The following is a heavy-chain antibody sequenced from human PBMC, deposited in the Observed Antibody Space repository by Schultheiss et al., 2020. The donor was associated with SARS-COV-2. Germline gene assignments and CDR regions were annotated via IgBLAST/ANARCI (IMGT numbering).Heavy chain of an antibody. CDR2: INPNSGGT. J-gene: IGHJ6*02. CDR3: ARTISLFNYATYYYYYYGMDV. V-gene: IGHV1-2*02. Sequence: ASVKVSCKASGHTFTGYYMHWVRQAPGQGLEWMGWINPNSGGTNYAQKFQGRVTMTRNTSISTAYMELSSLRSEDTAVYYCARTISLFNYATYYYYYYGMDVWGQGTTVTVSS. D-gene: IGHD4-11*01. CDR1: GHTFTGYY.